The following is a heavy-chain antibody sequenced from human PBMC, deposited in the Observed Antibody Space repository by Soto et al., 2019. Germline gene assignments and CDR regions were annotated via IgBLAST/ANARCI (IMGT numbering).Heavy chain of an antibody. CDR3: AKDPAFFGGVIIEVDY. CDR2: ISGRGVST. V-gene: IGHV3-23*01. Sequence: GGSLRLSCAASGFTFSSYAMSWIRQAPGKGLVWFSAISGRGVSTYYADSVKGRFTISRDNSKKRRCRQMNSERAEQTAVDSCAKDPAFFGGVIIEVDYWDQGTLVTVAS. J-gene: IGHJ4*02. CDR1: GFTFSSYA. D-gene: IGHD3-3*01.